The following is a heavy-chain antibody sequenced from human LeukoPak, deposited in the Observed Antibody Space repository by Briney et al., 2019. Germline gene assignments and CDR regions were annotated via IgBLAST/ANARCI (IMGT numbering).Heavy chain of an antibody. D-gene: IGHD2-15*01. V-gene: IGHV4-39*07. Sequence: SETLSLTCTVSGGSISSSSYYWGWIRQPPGKGLEWIGSIYYSGSTYYNPSLKSRVTISVDTSKNQFSLKLSSVTAADTTVYYCARTRYCSGGSCYYYYYYMDVWGKGTTVTVSS. J-gene: IGHJ6*03. CDR2: IYYSGST. CDR3: ARTRYCSGGSCYYYYYYMDV. CDR1: GGSISSSSYY.